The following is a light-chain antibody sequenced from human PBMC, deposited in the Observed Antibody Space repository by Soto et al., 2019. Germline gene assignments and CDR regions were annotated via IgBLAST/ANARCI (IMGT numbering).Light chain of an antibody. CDR3: QQSYTTSIT. V-gene: IGKV1-39*01. CDR2: GAS. CDR1: QSISSW. J-gene: IGKJ5*01. Sequence: DIQMTQSPSTLSASLGDRVTITCRAIQSISSWLAWYQQKPGKAPKLLIYGASTLQGGVPSRFSGSGSGTDFTLTISSLQPEDFATYYCQQSYTTSITFGQGTRLEIK.